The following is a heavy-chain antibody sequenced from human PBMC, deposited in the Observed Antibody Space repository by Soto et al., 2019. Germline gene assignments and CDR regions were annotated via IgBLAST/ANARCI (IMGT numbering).Heavy chain of an antibody. D-gene: IGHD4-17*01. V-gene: IGHV3-23*01. CDR1: GFTFSSYA. Sequence: GGSLRLSCAASGFTFSSYAMSWVRQAPRKGLEWVSGISGSGGSTYYADSAKGRFTISRDNSKNTLYLQMNSLRAEDTAVYYCAKSRTKGYGDYFDYWGQGTLVTVSS. CDR3: AKSRTKGYGDYFDY. J-gene: IGHJ4*02. CDR2: ISGSGGST.